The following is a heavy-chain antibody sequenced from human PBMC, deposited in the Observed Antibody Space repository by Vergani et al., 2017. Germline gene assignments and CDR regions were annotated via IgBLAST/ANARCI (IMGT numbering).Heavy chain of an antibody. CDR1: GYTFSNYY. Sequence: QVQVVQSGAEVKKSGASVKVSCKTSGYTFSNYYMHLVRQAPGQGLEWMGIINTSGGYTNYAQKFQGRVTMTRDTSTSTVYMELSSLRSEDTAIYYCARGDYGILTGYRYWGQGTLVTVSA. CDR3: ARGDYGILTGYRY. J-gene: IGHJ4*02. CDR2: INTSGGYT. D-gene: IGHD3-9*01. V-gene: IGHV1-46*03.